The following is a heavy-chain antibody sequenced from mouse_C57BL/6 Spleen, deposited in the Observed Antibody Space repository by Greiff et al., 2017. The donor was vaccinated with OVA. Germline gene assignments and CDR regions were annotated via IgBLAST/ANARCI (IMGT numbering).Heavy chain of an antibody. CDR3: TSGGCYSNWDALDD. V-gene: IGHV1-15*01. CDR2: IDPETGGT. D-gene: IGHD2-5*01. J-gene: IGHJ4*01. CDR1: GYTFTDYE. Sequence: VQLQQSGAELVRPGASVTLSCKASGYTFTDYEMHWVKQTPVHGLEWIGAIDPETGGTAYNQKFKGKAILTADKSSSTAYMELRSLTSEDSAVYDRTSGGCYSNWDALDDWGKGTSVTVSS.